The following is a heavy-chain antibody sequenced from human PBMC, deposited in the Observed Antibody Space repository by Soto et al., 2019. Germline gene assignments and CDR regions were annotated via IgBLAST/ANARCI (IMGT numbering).Heavy chain of an antibody. V-gene: IGHV1-18*01. Sequence: QVHLVQSGAEVKKPGASVKVSCKASGYTFTSYGITWVRQAPGQGLEWMGWISAHNGNTDYAQKLQGRVIVTRDTSTSTASMELRSLRPDETAVYYCARGRYGDYWGQGALVTVSS. CDR1: GYTFTSYG. CDR2: ISAHNGNT. J-gene: IGHJ4*02. D-gene: IGHD1-1*01. CDR3: ARGRYGDY.